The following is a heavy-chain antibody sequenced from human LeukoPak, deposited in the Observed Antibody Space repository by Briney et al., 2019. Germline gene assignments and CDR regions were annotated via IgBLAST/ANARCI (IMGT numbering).Heavy chain of an antibody. J-gene: IGHJ3*02. CDR1: GYTFTSYG. V-gene: IGHV1-18*01. CDR3: ARDRSNYYDSSGYSSDAFDI. Sequence: ASVKVSCKASGYTFTSYGISWVRQAPGQGLEWMGWISAYNGNTNYAQKLQGRVTMTTDTSTSTAYMELRSLRSDDTAVYYCARDRSNYYDSSGYSSDAFDIWGQGTMVTVSS. CDR2: ISAYNGNT. D-gene: IGHD3-22*01.